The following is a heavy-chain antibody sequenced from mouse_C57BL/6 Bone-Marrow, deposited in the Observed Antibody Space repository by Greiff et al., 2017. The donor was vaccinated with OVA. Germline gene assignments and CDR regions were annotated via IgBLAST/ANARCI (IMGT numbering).Heavy chain of an antibody. Sequence: EVQLQQSGAELVRPGASVKLSCTASGFNIKDDYMHWVKQRPEQGLEWIGWIEPENGDTEYASKFQGKATITADTSSNTAYLQLSSLTSEDTAVYYCTTDGSSFWYFDVWGTGTTVTVSS. CDR3: TTDGSSFWYFDV. CDR2: IEPENGDT. D-gene: IGHD1-1*01. J-gene: IGHJ1*03. V-gene: IGHV14-4*01. CDR1: GFNIKDDY.